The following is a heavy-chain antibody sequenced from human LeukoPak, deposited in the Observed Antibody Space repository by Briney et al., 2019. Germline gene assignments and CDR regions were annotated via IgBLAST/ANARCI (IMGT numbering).Heavy chain of an antibody. D-gene: IGHD7-27*01. CDR3: AKEIWAKGYFQH. Sequence: GRFLRLSCAASGFTFSSYAMHWVRQAPGKGLEWVAVISYDGSNKYYADSVKGRFTISRDNSKNTLYLQMNSLRAEDTAVYYCAKEIWAKGYFQHWGQGTLVTVSS. CDR1: GFTFSSYA. CDR2: ISYDGSNK. V-gene: IGHV3-30-3*01. J-gene: IGHJ1*01.